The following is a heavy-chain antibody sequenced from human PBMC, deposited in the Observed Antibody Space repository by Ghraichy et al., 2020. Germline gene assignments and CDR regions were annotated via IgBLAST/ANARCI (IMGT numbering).Heavy chain of an antibody. D-gene: IGHD2-2*01. Sequence: ASVKVSCKASGYTFTSYGISWVRQAPGQGLEWMGWISAYNGNTNYAQKLQGRVTMTTDTSTSTAYMELRSLRSDDTAVYYCARVAGYCSSTSCPNWFDPWGQGTLVTVSS. CDR2: ISAYNGNT. CDR1: GYTFTSYG. J-gene: IGHJ5*02. CDR3: ARVAGYCSSTSCPNWFDP. V-gene: IGHV1-18*04.